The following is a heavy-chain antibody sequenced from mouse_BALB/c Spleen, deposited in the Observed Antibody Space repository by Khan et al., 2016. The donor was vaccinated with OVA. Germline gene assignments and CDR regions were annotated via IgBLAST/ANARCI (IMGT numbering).Heavy chain of an antibody. J-gene: IGHJ3*01. V-gene: IGHV1-5*01. D-gene: IGHD2-12*01. Sequence: VQLQQSGTVLARPRASVKMSCKASGYSFTSYLIHWIKQRPGQGLEWIGDIYPGNGDTTYNQKFKDKAKLTAGTSANTAYMELSSLTNEDSAVYYCARGGYSSFAYWGQGTLVTVSA. CDR3: ARGGYSSFAY. CDR2: IYPGNGDT. CDR1: GYSFTSYL.